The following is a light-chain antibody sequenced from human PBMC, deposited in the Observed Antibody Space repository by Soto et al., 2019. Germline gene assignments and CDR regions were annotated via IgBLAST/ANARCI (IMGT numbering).Light chain of an antibody. CDR2: AAS. CDR3: QKYNSAPPWT. Sequence: DIQMTQSPSSLSASVGDRVTITCRATQDISNYLAWYQQKPGKVPNLLIYAASTLQSGAPSRFSGSGSGTDFTLTISSLQPEDVATYYCQKYNSAPPWTVGQGTKVEI. CDR1: QDISNY. V-gene: IGKV1-27*01. J-gene: IGKJ1*01.